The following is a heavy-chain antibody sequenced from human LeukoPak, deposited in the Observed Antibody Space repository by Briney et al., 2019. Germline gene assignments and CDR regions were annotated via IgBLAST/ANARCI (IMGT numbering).Heavy chain of an antibody. V-gene: IGHV1-18*03. Sequence: GASVKVSCKASGYTLTTYGVSWVRQAPGQGLEWMGCINTHNGDTNYAQKVQDRVTMTTDTSTITAYMELRSLRSDEIAVYYCARGGFYCDSSGYVESFDYWGQGTLVTVSS. CDR3: ARGGFYCDSSGYVESFDY. D-gene: IGHD3-22*01. CDR1: GYTLTTYG. J-gene: IGHJ4*02. CDR2: INTHNGDT.